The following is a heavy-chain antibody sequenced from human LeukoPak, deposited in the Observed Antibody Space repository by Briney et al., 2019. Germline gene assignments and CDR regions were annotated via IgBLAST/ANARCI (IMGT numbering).Heavy chain of an antibody. J-gene: IGHJ4*02. Sequence: PGGSLRLSCAASGFTFSSYGMHWVRQAPGKGLEWVAVISYDGSNKYYADSVKGRFTISRDNSKNTLYLQMNSLRAEDTAVYYCARDIGWGATNYWGQGTLVTVSS. CDR1: GFTFSSYG. CDR2: ISYDGSNK. CDR3: ARDIGWGATNY. D-gene: IGHD1-26*01. V-gene: IGHV3-30*03.